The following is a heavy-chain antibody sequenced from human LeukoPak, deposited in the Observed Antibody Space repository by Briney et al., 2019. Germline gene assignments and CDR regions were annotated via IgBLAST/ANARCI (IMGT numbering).Heavy chain of an antibody. D-gene: IGHD3-3*01. CDR3: TTAPSYYNFNSFDY. CDR2: IKSKSDGDSK. V-gene: IGHV3-15*01. Sequence: PGGSLRLSYVASGLSFSHAWMSWVRQTPGKGLEWIGRIKSKSDGDSKDYAAPVRDRFTNSRDDWKDTVFLEMTTLRTEDTGVYFCTTAPSYYNFNSFDYWGQGTVVTVSS. CDR1: GLSFSHAW. J-gene: IGHJ4*02.